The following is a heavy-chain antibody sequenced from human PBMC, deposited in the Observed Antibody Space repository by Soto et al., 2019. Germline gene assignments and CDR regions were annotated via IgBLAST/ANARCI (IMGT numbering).Heavy chain of an antibody. D-gene: IGHD6-13*01. CDR1: GFTFSSYS. Sequence: EVQLVESGGGVVQPGGSLRLSCAASGFTFSSYSMNWVRQAPGKGLEWVSYITSSSSTIYYADSVKGRFTISRDNAKNSLYLQMNSLRDEERAVDYCARYRPGYSSSWDYFDYWGQGTLVTVSS. CDR3: ARYRPGYSSSWDYFDY. CDR2: ITSSSSTI. J-gene: IGHJ4*02. V-gene: IGHV3-48*02.